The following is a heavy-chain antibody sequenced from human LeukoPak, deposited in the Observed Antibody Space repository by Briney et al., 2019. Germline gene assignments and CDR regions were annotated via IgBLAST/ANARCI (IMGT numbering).Heavy chain of an antibody. D-gene: IGHD7-27*01. J-gene: IGHJ4*02. Sequence: SVKVSCKASGGTFSSYAISWVRQAPGQGLEWMGGIIPIFGTANYAQKFQGRVAITADESTSTAYMELSSLRSEDTAVYYCARKNWGEEPFDYWGQGTLVTVSS. CDR1: GGTFSSYA. V-gene: IGHV1-69*13. CDR3: ARKNWGEEPFDY. CDR2: IIPIFGTA.